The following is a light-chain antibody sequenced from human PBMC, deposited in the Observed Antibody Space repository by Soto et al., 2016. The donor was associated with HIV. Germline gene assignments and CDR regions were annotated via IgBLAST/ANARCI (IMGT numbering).Light chain of an antibody. V-gene: IGLV3-21*01. CDR2: DDS. CDR3: QVWDNSGDYYV. CDR1: NIGTKS. J-gene: IGLJ1*01. Sequence: SFVLTQSPSLSVAPGKTATITCGGDNIGTKSVHWYQQRPGQAPVLVVYDDSDRPSGIPERFSGSNSENTATLTITWVEAGDEADYYCQVWDNSGDYYVFGTGTKVTVL.